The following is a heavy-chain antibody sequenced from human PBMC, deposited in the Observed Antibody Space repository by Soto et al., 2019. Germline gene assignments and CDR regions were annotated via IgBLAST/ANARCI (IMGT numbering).Heavy chain of an antibody. V-gene: IGHV2-5*02. CDR2: IYWDDDK. J-gene: IGHJ4*02. D-gene: IGHD2-2*01. CDR1: GFSLSTSGVG. CDR3: AHRRPERYCSSTSCYFAGSPIDY. Sequence: GSGPTLVNPTQTLTLTCTFSGFSLSTSGVGVGWIRQPPGKALEWLALIYWDDDKRYSPSLKSRLTITKDTSKNQVVLTMTNMDPVDTATYYCAHRRPERYCSSTSCYFAGSPIDYWGQGTLVTVS.